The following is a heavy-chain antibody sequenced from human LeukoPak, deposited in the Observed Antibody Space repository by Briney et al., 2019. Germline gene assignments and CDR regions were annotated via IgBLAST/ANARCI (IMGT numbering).Heavy chain of an antibody. CDR3: ARLEQQLSFDY. CDR2: IYYSGST. V-gene: IGHV4-59*12. J-gene: IGHJ4*02. CDR1: GGSISSYY. D-gene: IGHD6-13*01. Sequence: SETLSLTCTVSGGSISSYYWSWIRQPPGKGLEWIGSIYYSGSTYYNPSLKSRVTISVDTSKNQFSLKLSSVTAADTAVYYCARLEQQLSFDYWGQGTLVTVSS.